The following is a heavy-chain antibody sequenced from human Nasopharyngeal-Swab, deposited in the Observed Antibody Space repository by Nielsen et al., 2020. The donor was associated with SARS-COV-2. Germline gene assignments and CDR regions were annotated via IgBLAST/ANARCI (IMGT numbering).Heavy chain of an antibody. CDR1: GFTFSSYA. J-gene: IGHJ6*02. CDR2: ISYDGSNK. V-gene: IGHV3-30-3*01. CDR3: ARDPGGGMDV. Sequence: GESLKISCAASGFTFSSYAMLWVRQAPGKGLEWVAVISYDGSNKYYADSVKGRFTISRDNSKNTLYLQMNSLRAEDTAVYYCARDPGGGMDVWGQGTTVTVSS.